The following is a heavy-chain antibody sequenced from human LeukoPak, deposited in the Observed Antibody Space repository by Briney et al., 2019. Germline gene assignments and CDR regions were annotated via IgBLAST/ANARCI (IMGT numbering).Heavy chain of an antibody. Sequence: GGSLRLSCAASGFTFSSYWMSWVRQAPGKGLEWVASINHNGNVNYYVDSVKGRFTISRDNAKNSLYLQMSNLRAKDTAVYFCARGGGLDVWGQGATVTVSS. CDR1: GFTFSSYW. D-gene: IGHD3-16*01. V-gene: IGHV3-7*03. CDR2: INHNGNVN. CDR3: ARGGGLDV. J-gene: IGHJ6*02.